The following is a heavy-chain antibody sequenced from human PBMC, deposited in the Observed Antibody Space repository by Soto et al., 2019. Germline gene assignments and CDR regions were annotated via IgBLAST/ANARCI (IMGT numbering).Heavy chain of an antibody. J-gene: IGHJ6*02. CDR2: ISAYNGNT. CDR1: GYTFTSYG. V-gene: IGHV1-18*01. D-gene: IGHD3-10*01. CDR3: ASYGSGSYNQPYYYYYYGMDV. Sequence: ASVKVSCKASGYTFTSYGISWVRQAPGQGLEWMGWISAYNGNTNYAQKLQGRVTMTTDTSTSTAYMELRSLRSDDTAVYYCASYGSGSYNQPYYYYYYGMDVWGQGTTVTAP.